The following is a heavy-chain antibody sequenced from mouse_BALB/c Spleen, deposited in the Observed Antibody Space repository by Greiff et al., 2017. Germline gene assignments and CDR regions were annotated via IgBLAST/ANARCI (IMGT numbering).Heavy chain of an antibody. CDR1: GFNIKDTY. V-gene: IGHV14-3*02. Sequence: EVQLVESGAELVKPGASVKLSCTASGFNIKDTYMHWVKQRPEQGLEWIGRIDPANGNTKYDPKFQGKATITADTSSNTAYLQLSSLTSEDTAVYYCARLYYGSSYYFDYWGQGTTLTVSS. J-gene: IGHJ2*01. CDR3: ARLYYGSSYYFDY. D-gene: IGHD1-1*01. CDR2: IDPANGNT.